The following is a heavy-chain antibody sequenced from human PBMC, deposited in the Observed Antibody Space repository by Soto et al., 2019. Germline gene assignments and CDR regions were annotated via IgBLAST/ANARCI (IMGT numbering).Heavy chain of an antibody. J-gene: IGHJ6*02. Sequence: EVQLVESGGGLVQPGGSLRLSCAASGFTFSSYDMHWVRQATGKGLEWVSAIGTAGDTYYPGSVKGRFSISRENAKNSLYLQMNSLRAGDTAVYYCARGDQLDYYGMDVWGQGTTVTVSS. CDR2: IGTAGDT. V-gene: IGHV3-13*04. CDR1: GFTFSSYD. D-gene: IGHD2-2*01. CDR3: ARGDQLDYYGMDV.